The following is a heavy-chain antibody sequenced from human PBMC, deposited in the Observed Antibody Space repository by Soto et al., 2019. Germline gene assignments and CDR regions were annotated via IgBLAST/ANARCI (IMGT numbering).Heavy chain of an antibody. CDR2: VIPLFGTP. D-gene: IGHD5-12*01. J-gene: IGHJ4*02. V-gene: IGHV1-69*01. Sequence: VHLVQSGTEVKKPGSSVKLSCKTSGGTFSDLAFSWVRQAPGQGLEWMGGVIPLFGTPNYAQSFQGRVTVIGDEWSSTVEMERRSLRSEDTAVYYCASERVAEMATGGYFDDWGQGTLVTVSS. CDR3: ASERVAEMATGGYFDD. CDR1: GGTFSDLA.